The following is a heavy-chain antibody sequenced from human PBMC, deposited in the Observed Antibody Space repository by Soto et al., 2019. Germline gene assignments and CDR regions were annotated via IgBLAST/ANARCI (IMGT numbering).Heavy chain of an antibody. Sequence: EVQLVESGGGLVQPGGSLRLSCAASGFTFSSYSMNWVRQAPGKGLEWVSYISSSSSTIYYADSVKGRFTISRDNAKNSLYLKMNGLRDEATVVYYCARDCGGDCYWGYSYGMDVWAKGPRSPSP. J-gene: IGHJ6*02. CDR1: GFTFSSYS. V-gene: IGHV3-48*02. D-gene: IGHD2-21*02. CDR3: ARDCGGDCYWGYSYGMDV. CDR2: ISSSSSTI.